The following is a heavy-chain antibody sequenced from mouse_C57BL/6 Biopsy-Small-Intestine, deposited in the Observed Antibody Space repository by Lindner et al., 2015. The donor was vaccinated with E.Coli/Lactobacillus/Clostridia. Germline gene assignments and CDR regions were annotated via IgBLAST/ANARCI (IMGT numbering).Heavy chain of an antibody. CDR2: IYPRDSNT. CDR1: GYTFTSYD. J-gene: IGHJ3*01. CDR3: ARYDYDGAY. V-gene: IGHV1-85*01. Sequence: VQLQESGPELVKPGASVKLSCKASGYTFTSYDINWVKQRPGQGLEWIGWIYPRDSNTIYNEKFKGKATLTVDTSSSTAYMELHSLTSEDSAVYFCARYDYDGAYWGQGTLVTVSA. D-gene: IGHD2-4*01.